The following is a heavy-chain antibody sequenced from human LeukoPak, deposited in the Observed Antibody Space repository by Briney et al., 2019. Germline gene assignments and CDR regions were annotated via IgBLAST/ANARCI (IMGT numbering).Heavy chain of an antibody. CDR2: ISGSGGST. CDR1: GFTFSSYT. CDR3: AKGGSGSYLSDY. V-gene: IGHV3-23*01. D-gene: IGHD1-26*01. J-gene: IGHJ4*02. Sequence: AGGSLRLSCAASGFTFSSYTMSWVRQAPGKGLEWVSAISGSGGSTYYADSVKGRFTISRDNSKNTLYLQMNSLRAEDTAVYYCAKGGSGSYLSDYWGQGTLVTVSS.